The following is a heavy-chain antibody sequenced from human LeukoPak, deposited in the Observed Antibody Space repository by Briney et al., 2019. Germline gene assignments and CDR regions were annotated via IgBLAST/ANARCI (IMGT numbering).Heavy chain of an antibody. D-gene: IGHD6-19*01. CDR3: VRDGSSGWYWVDY. CDR2: IWYDGSNK. J-gene: IGHJ4*02. CDR1: GLTFSSDG. V-gene: IGHV3-33*01. Sequence: GGSLRLSCAASGLTFSSDGMRWVRQAPGKGLEWVAVIWYDGSNKYYADSVKGRFTISRDNSKNTLYLQMNSLRAADTPLYYCVRDGSSGWYWVDYWGQGTLVTLSS.